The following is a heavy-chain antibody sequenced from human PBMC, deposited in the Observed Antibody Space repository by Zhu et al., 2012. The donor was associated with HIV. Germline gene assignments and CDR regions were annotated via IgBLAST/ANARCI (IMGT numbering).Heavy chain of an antibody. CDR2: VYYTGTT. V-gene: IGHV4-59*11. D-gene: IGHD3-22*01. Sequence: QVQLQESGPGLVKPSETLSLTCSVSGGSTSSHYWSWIRQPPGKGLEWIGYVYYTGTTNYNPSLKSRVTISLDMSKNQFSLKLTSVTAADTAVYYCARLRDTSGYYYPFDYWGQGTLVTRLL. CDR1: GGSTSSHY. J-gene: IGHJ4*02. CDR3: ARLRDTSGYYYPFDY.